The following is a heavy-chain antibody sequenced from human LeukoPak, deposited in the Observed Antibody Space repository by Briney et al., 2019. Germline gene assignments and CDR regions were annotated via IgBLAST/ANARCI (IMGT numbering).Heavy chain of an antibody. J-gene: IGHJ4*02. V-gene: IGHV4-34*01. CDR1: GGSFSGYY. D-gene: IGHD2-15*01. CDR2: INHSGST. Sequence: SETLSLTCAVYGGSFSGYYWSWIRQPPGKGLEWIGEINHSGSTNYNPSLKSRVTMSVDTSKNKFSLKLSSVTAADTAVYYCARVICSGGSCRFDYWGQGTLVTVSS. CDR3: ARVICSGGSCRFDY.